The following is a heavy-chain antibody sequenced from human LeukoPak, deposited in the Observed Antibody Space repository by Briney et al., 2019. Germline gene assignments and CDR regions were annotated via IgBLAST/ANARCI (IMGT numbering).Heavy chain of an antibody. CDR2: ISSSGRLM. D-gene: IGHD1-14*01. CDR3: ARDTNNGLDV. V-gene: IGHV3-11*01. Sequence: PGGSLRLSCAASGFTFSDYYINWIRLAPGKGLEWVSHISSSGRLMQYADSVKGRFTITRDNAQNFMSLQMNSLKPEDTAVYYCARDTNNGLDVRGRGTTVTVSS. J-gene: IGHJ6*02. CDR1: GFTFSDYY.